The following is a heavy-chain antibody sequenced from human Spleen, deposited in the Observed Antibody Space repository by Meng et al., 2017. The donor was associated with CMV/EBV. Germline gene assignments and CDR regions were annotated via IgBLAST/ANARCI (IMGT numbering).Heavy chain of an antibody. J-gene: IGHJ6*02. D-gene: IGHD2-2*01. CDR1: GGSISSSSYY. Sequence: SETLSLTCTVSGGSISSSSYYWGWIRQPPGKGLEWIGSIYYSGSTYYNPSLKSRVTISVDTSKNQFSLKLSSVTAADTAVYYCAREGGTSHYYYYGMDVWGQGTTVTVSS. CDR3: AREGGTSHYYYYGMDV. V-gene: IGHV4-39*07. CDR2: IYYSGST.